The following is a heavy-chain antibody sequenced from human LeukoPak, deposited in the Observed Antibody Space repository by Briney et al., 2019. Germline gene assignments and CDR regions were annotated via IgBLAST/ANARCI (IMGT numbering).Heavy chain of an antibody. CDR1: GYSFTSYW. V-gene: IGHV5-51*01. D-gene: IGHD3-10*01. J-gene: IGHJ6*02. CDR3: ARHGPNYGSGSYYNVGMDV. Sequence: GESLKVSCKGSGYSFTSYWIGWVRQLPGKGVEWMGIIYPGDSDTRYSPSFQGQVTISADKSISTAYLQWSSLKASDTAMYYCARHGPNYGSGSYYNVGMDVWGQGTTVTVSS. CDR2: IYPGDSDT.